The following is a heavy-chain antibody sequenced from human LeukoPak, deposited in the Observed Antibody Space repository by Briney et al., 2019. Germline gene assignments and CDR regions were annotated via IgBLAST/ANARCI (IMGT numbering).Heavy chain of an antibody. Sequence: GASVKVSCKASGGTFSSYAISWVRQAPGQGLEWMGGIIPILGTANYAQKFQGRVTITADESTSTAYMELSSLRSEDTAVYCCARAIKRSGIAAAGLNWFDPWGQGTLVTVSS. CDR2: IIPILGTA. CDR1: GGTFSSYA. V-gene: IGHV1-69*13. CDR3: ARAIKRSGIAAAGLNWFDP. D-gene: IGHD6-13*01. J-gene: IGHJ5*02.